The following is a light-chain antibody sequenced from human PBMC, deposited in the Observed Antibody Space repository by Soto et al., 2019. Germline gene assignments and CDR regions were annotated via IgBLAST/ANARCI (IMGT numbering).Light chain of an antibody. V-gene: IGLV6-57*04. CDR3: QSYDSSNVV. J-gene: IGLJ2*01. CDR1: SGSIASNY. CDR2: EDN. Sequence: LTQPHSVSESPGKTVTISCTRSSGSIASNYVQWYQQRPGSAPTSVIYEDNQRPSGVPDRFSGSIDSSSNSASLTIPGLKTEDEADYYCQSYDSSNVVFGGGTQLTVL.